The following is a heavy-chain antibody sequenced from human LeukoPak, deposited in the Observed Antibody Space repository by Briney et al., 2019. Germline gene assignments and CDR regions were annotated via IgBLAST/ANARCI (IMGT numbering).Heavy chain of an antibody. V-gene: IGHV4-38-2*01. J-gene: IGHJ3*02. CDR1: GYSSSSGYY. CDR3: ARHTVTADAFDI. D-gene: IGHD4-11*01. Sequence: SETLSLTCAVSGYSSSSGYYWGWIRQPPGKGVEWIGSIYHSGSTYYNPSLKSRVTISVDTSKNQFSLKLSSVTAADTAVYYCARHTVTADAFDIWGQGTMVTVSS. CDR2: IYHSGST.